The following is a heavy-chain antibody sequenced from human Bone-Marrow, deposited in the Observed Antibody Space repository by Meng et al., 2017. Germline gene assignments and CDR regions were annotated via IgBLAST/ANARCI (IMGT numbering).Heavy chain of an antibody. D-gene: IGHD6-13*01. J-gene: IGHJ6*02. CDR1: GYTFTSYY. CDR2: INPSGGST. V-gene: IGHV1-46*01. CDR3: ARDRRIAAAGTNYYYGMDV. Sequence: ASVKVSCKASGYTFTSYYMHWVRQAPGQGLEWMGIINPSGGSTSYAKKFQGRVTMTRDTSTSTVYMELSSLRSEDTAVYYCARDRRIAAAGTNYYYGMDVWGQGTTVTVSS.